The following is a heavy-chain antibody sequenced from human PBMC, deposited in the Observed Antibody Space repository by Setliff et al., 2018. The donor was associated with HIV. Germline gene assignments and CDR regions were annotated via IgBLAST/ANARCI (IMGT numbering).Heavy chain of an antibody. Sequence: GGSLRLSCAASGFTFSSYWMHWVRQAPGKGLEWVANVKQDGSDKYYVDSVKGRFTISRDNAKNSLYLQMNSLRAEDTAVYYCARFRLYHYSNKVDYWGQGTLVTVSS. J-gene: IGHJ4*02. V-gene: IGHV3-7*01. D-gene: IGHD4-4*01. CDR3: ARFRLYHYSNKVDY. CDR1: GFTFSSYW. CDR2: VKQDGSDK.